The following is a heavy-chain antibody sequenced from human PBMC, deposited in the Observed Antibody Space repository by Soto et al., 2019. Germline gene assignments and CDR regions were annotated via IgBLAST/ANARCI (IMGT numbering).Heavy chain of an antibody. CDR1: GFTFSSYG. Sequence: GGSLRLSCAASGFTFSSYGMHWVRQAPGKGLEWVAVIWYDGSKKYYADSVKGRFTISRDNSKNTLSLQMNSLRAEDTAVYYCAREIAVAGYFDYWGQGTLVTVSS. V-gene: IGHV3-33*01. CDR2: IWYDGSKK. J-gene: IGHJ4*02. CDR3: AREIAVAGYFDY. D-gene: IGHD6-19*01.